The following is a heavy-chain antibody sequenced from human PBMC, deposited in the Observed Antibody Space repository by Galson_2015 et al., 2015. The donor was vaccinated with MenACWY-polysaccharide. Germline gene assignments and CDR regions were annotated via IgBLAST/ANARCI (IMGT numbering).Heavy chain of an antibody. V-gene: IGHV4-39*07. CDR3: ARGGRAVSNRNWFDP. CDR1: GGSISSTTYV. D-gene: IGHD3-16*01. CDR2: IHYSGST. Sequence: ETLSLTCTVSGGSISSTTYVWAWIRQPPGKGLEWVGSIHYSGSTTYNSSLKSRVTISVDTSKNQFSLKLSSVTAADTAVYYCARGGRAVSNRNWFDPWGQGTLVTVSS. J-gene: IGHJ5*02.